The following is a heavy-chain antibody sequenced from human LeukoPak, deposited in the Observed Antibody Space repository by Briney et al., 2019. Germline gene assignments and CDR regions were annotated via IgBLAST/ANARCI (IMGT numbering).Heavy chain of an antibody. D-gene: IGHD6-19*01. CDR2: ISAYHGKT. J-gene: IGHJ3*02. Sequence: ASVKASCKASGYGFSTFGISWVRQAPGEGLEWMGWISAYHGKTNFPQRFQGRVTLTTATSTSTAYMELRSLRSDDTAIYYCARDSPFMVPGTGDAFDIWGQGTMVSVSS. CDR1: GYGFSTFG. CDR3: ARDSPFMVPGTGDAFDI. V-gene: IGHV1-18*01.